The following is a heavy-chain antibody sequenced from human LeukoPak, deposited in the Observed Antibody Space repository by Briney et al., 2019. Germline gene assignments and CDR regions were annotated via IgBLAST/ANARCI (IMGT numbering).Heavy chain of an antibody. Sequence: SETLSLTCTVSGGSISSYYWSWIRQPPGKGLEWIGYIYYSGNTNYNPSLKNRVTISVDTSKNQFSLKLSSVTAADTAVYYCAREGTTDWFDPWGQGTLVTVSS. V-gene: IGHV4-59*01. CDR2: IYYSGNT. CDR1: GGSISSYY. D-gene: IGHD2/OR15-2a*01. CDR3: AREGTTDWFDP. J-gene: IGHJ5*02.